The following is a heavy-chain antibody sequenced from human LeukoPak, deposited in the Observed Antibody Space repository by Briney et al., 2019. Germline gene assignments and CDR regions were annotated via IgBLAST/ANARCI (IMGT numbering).Heavy chain of an antibody. D-gene: IGHD3-10*01. CDR2: MNPNSGNT. J-gene: IGHJ1*01. CDR3: VRDGAVVTSGSYPWRYFQH. CDR1: GGTFSSYA. Sequence: ASVKVSCTASGGTFSSYAISWVRQAPGQGLEWMGWMNPNSGNTCYAQKFQGRVTITRNTSISTAYVELSGLSAEDTAVYYCVRDGAVVTSGSYPWRYFQHWGQGTLVTVSS. V-gene: IGHV1-8*03.